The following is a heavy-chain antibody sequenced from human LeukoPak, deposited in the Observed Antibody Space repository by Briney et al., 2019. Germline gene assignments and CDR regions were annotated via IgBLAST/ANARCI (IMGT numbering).Heavy chain of an antibody. J-gene: IGHJ6*02. Sequence: SGGSLRLSCAASGFTFSSYGMHWVRQAPGKGLEWVAVISYDGSNKYYADSVKGRFTISRDNSKNTLYLQMNSLRAEDTAVYYCAKDSNPWSRRYYYYGMDVWGQGTTVTVSS. CDR1: GFTFSSYG. D-gene: IGHD1-14*01. CDR2: ISYDGSNK. V-gene: IGHV3-30*18. CDR3: AKDSNPWSRRYYYYGMDV.